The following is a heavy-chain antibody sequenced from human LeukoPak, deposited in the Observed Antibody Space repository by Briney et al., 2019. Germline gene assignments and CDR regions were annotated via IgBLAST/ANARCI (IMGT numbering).Heavy chain of an antibody. J-gene: IGHJ3*01. CDR1: GYTLAELS. CDR3: ATQDVDPTMGTGGYSDAFDV. D-gene: IGHD5-18*01. V-gene: IGHV1-24*01. Sequence: ASVKVSCKLSGYTLAELSIHWVRQVPGKGLEWMGGFDPEDGETFFAQKFQGRVTMTEDTSTDTAYMELSSLRYEDTAVYYCATQDVDPTMGTGGYSDAFDVWDQGTLVTVSS. CDR2: FDPEDGET.